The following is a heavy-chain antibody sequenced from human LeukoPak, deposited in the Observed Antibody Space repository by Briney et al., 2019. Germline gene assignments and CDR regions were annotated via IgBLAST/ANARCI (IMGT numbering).Heavy chain of an antibody. J-gene: IGHJ4*02. CDR3: ARDIGFGYESSRIWDY. CDR2: ISNSGSTI. D-gene: IGHD6-13*01. CDR1: GFTFSDYY. V-gene: IGHV3-11*04. Sequence: GGSLRLSCAAPGFTFSDYYMSWIRQAPGKGLEWVSYISNSGSTIYYADSVKGRFTISRDNAKNSLYLQMNSLRAEDTAVYYCARDIGFGYESSRIWDYWGQGTLVTVSS.